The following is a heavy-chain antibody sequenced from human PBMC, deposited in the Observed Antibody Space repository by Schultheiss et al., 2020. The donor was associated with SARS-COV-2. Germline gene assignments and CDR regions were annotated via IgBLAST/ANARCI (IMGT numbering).Heavy chain of an antibody. CDR2: IYYSGST. J-gene: IGHJ3*02. V-gene: IGHV4-31*03. CDR1: GGSISSGGYY. D-gene: IGHD3-22*01. CDR3: ARVQYDSNFYGAFDI. Sequence: SETLSLTCTVSGGSISSGGYYWSWIRQHPGKGLEWIGYIYYSGSTYYNPSLKSRVSIAIDTSQNQFSLKLSSVTAADTAVYYCARVQYDSNFYGAFDIWGQGTMVTVSS.